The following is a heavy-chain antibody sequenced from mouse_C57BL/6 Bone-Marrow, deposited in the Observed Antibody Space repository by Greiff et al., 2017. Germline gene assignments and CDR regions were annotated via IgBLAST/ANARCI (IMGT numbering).Heavy chain of an antibody. V-gene: IGHV1-69*01. CDR2: IDPSDSYT. J-gene: IGHJ3*01. CDR1: GYTFTGYW. Sequence: QVQLKESGAELMKPGASVKLSCKATGYTFTGYWIEWVKQRPGQGLEWIGEIDPSDSYTNYNQKFKGKSTLTVDKSSSTAYMQLSSLTSEDSAVYYCARSRGFAYWGQGTLVTVSA. CDR3: ARSRGFAY.